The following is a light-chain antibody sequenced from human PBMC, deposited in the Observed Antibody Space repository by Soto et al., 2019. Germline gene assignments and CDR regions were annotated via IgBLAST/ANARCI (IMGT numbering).Light chain of an antibody. CDR1: ISDVGGYNY. CDR3: SSYTSTGTLV. V-gene: IGLV2-14*03. CDR2: DVT. Sequence: QSALTQPASVSGSPGQSITISCTGTISDVGGYNYDFWYQQYPGKAPKLMIYDVTDRPSGVSNRFSGSKSGNTASLTISGLQAEDEADYYCSSYTSTGTLVFGGGTQLTVL. J-gene: IGLJ2*01.